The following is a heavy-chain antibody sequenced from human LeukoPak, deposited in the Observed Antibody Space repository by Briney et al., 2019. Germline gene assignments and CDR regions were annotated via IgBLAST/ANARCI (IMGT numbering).Heavy chain of an antibody. CDR1: GFTFSSYE. V-gene: IGHV3-48*03. CDR3: AELGITMIGGV. Sequence: GGSLRLSCAASGFTFSSYEMNWVRQAPPKGLAWVSYISSSGSTIYYADSVKGRFTISRDNAKNSLYLQMNSLRAEDTAVYYCAELGITMIGGVWGKGTTVTISS. CDR2: ISSSGSTI. J-gene: IGHJ6*04. D-gene: IGHD3-10*02.